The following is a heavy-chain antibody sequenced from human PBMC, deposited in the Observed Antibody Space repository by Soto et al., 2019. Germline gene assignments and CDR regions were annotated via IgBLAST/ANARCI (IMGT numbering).Heavy chain of an antibody. D-gene: IGHD1-26*01. J-gene: IGHJ4*02. CDR2: MQPSTGRT. V-gene: IGHV1-8*01. Sequence: QVQLVQSGAEVREPGASVKVSCKASGYSFTSLDINWVRQTAGQGLEWMGWMQPSTGRTGYAQKFQGRVPMTRDTSINPAYMELTTLKSDETAFYYCARGVSAGVDYWGQGTRVTVSS. CDR1: GYSFTSLD. CDR3: ARGVSAGVDY.